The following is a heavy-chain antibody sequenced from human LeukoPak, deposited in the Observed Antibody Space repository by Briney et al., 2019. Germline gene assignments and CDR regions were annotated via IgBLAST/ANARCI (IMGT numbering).Heavy chain of an antibody. Sequence: ASVKVSCKASGYTFTSYGISWVRQAPGQGLEWMGWISAYNGNTNYAQKLQGRVTMTTDTSTSTAYMELRSLRSDDTAVYYCARSSSGGGYYLGDAFDIWGQGTMVTVSS. CDR1: GYTFTSYG. J-gene: IGHJ3*02. D-gene: IGHD3-22*01. V-gene: IGHV1-18*01. CDR3: ARSSSGGGYYLGDAFDI. CDR2: ISAYNGNT.